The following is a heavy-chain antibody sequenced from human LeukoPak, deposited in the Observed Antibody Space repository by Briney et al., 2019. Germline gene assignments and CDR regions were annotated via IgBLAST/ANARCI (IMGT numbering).Heavy chain of an antibody. CDR1: GGSISSSSYY. Sequence: SETLSLTCTVSGGSISSSSYYWGWIRQPPGKGLEWIGSIYYSGSTYYNPSLKSRVTISVDTSKNQFSLKLSSVTAADTAVYYCARDAGDGMDVWGLGTTVIVSS. CDR2: IYYSGST. J-gene: IGHJ6*02. V-gene: IGHV4-39*07. CDR3: ARDAGDGMDV.